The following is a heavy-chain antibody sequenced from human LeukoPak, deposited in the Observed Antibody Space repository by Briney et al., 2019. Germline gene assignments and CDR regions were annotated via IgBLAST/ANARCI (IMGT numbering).Heavy chain of an antibody. CDR2: IYTSGST. D-gene: IGHD6-6*01. V-gene: IGHV4-61*02. CDR1: GGSISSGSYY. Sequence: SETLSLMCTVSGGSISSGSYYWSWIRQPAGKGLEWIGRIYTSGSTNYNPSLKSRVTISVDTSKNQFSLKLSSVTAADTAVYYCTLAARGNWFDPWGQGTLVTVSS. J-gene: IGHJ5*02. CDR3: TLAARGNWFDP.